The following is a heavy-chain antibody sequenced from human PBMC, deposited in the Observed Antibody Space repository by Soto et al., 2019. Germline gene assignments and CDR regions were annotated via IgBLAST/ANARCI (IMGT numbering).Heavy chain of an antibody. Sequence: QVQLVQSGAEVKKPGASVKVSCKASGYTFTNYGINWVRQAPGKGREWLGWVSAYNGERRYAQRVQARVIMTTDTSENTAYMELRSLSYAATAVYYCSRSTSIPASGDYWGQGNLVTVAS. J-gene: IGHJ4*01. CDR1: GYTFTNYG. CDR2: VSAYNGER. CDR3: SRSTSIPASGDY. D-gene: IGHD6-6*01. V-gene: IGHV1-18*01.